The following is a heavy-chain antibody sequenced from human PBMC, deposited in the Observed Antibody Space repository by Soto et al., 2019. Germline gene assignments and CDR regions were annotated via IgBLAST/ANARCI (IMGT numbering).Heavy chain of an antibody. CDR2: ISGSGGST. J-gene: IGHJ6*02. V-gene: IGHV3-23*01. D-gene: IGHD2-2*01. CDR3: AKDQGALERGYCSSTSCYRGDYGMDV. Sequence: PGGSLRLSCAVSGFTVSNNYMSWVRQAPGKGLEGVSVISGSGGSTYYADSVKGRFTISRDNSKNTLYLQMNSLRAEDTAVYYCAKDQGALERGYCSSTSCYRGDYGMDVWGQGTKVTVSS. CDR1: GFTVSNNY.